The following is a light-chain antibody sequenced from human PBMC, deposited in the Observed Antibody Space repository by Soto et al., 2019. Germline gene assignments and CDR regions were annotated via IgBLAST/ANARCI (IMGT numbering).Light chain of an antibody. Sequence: DIQMTQSPSTLSASVGDRVTITCRASQSIGSWLAWFQQKAGKAPKLLIYYVSGIESGVPSRFSGSGSGTELTLTISSLQPDDLATYYCHLYITNPGTFGQGTKVEIK. CDR1: QSIGSW. V-gene: IGKV1-5*03. CDR2: YVS. J-gene: IGKJ1*01. CDR3: HLYITNPGT.